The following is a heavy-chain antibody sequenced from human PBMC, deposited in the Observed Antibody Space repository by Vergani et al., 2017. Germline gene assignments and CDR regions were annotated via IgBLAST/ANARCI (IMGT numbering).Heavy chain of an antibody. CDR2: INHSGST. Sequence: VQLQQWGAGLLKPSETLSFSCAVYAGSSSGYYWSWFRQPPGRGLVCIREINHSGSTNYNPSPKSHVTIAVDTSKTQFSLKRSPVTAADTAVYYCARVLSEPFDDWGQGTLVTVSS. CDR3: ARVLSEPFDD. CDR1: AGSSSGYY. J-gene: IGHJ4*02. V-gene: IGHV4-34*01.